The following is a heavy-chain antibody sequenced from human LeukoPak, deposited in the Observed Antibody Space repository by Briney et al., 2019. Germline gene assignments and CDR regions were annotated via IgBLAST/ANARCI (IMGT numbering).Heavy chain of an antibody. D-gene: IGHD1-26*01. CDR3: TRLDISYYELYYYMDV. CDR2: IRSKANSYAT. V-gene: IGHV3-73*01. J-gene: IGHJ6*03. CDR1: GFTFSGSA. Sequence: GGSLRLSCAASGFTFSGSAMHWVRQASGKGLEWVGRIRSKANSYATAYAASVKGRFTISRDDSKSTAYLQMNSLKTEDTAVYYCTRLDISYYELYYYMDVWGKGTTVTVSS.